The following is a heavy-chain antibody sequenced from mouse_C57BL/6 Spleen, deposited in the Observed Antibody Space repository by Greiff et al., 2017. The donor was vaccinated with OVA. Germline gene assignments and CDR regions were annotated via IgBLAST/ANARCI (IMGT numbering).Heavy chain of an antibody. CDR3: ARNWAYYFDY. CDR1: GFTFSDYG. Sequence: VQLQQSGGGLVKPGGSLKLSCAASGFTFSDYGMHWVRQAPEKGLEWVAYISSGSSTIYYADTVKGRFTISRDNAKNTLFLQMTSLRSEDTAMYYCARNWAYYFDYWGQGTTLTVSS. D-gene: IGHD4-1*01. J-gene: IGHJ2*01. V-gene: IGHV5-17*01. CDR2: ISSGSSTI.